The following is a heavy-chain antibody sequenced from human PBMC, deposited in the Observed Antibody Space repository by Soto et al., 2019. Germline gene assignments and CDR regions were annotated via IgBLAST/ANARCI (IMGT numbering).Heavy chain of an antibody. CDR1: GFTFSSFA. CDR2: ISSSGDST. J-gene: IGHJ4*02. D-gene: IGHD6-19*01. CDR3: AQWYFDY. Sequence: EVQLLESGGGLVQPGGSLRLSCAATGFTFSSFAMSWVRQAPGKGLEWVSTISSSGDSTSYADSVKGGFTISRDNSKNTLYLQMNSLRAEDTAVYYCAQWYFDYWGQGTLVTVSS. V-gene: IGHV3-23*01.